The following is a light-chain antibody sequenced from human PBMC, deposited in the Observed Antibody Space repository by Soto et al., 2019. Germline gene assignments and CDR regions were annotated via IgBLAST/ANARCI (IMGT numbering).Light chain of an antibody. V-gene: IGKV1-5*03. Sequence: DIRMTQSPSTLSASVEDRVTITCRASQSISSWLAWYQQKPGKAPNLLIYKASSLESGVPSRFSGSGSGTEFTLTVSSLQPDDFATYYCQQYDSYPLTFGGGTKVEIK. CDR3: QQYDSYPLT. J-gene: IGKJ4*01. CDR2: KAS. CDR1: QSISSW.